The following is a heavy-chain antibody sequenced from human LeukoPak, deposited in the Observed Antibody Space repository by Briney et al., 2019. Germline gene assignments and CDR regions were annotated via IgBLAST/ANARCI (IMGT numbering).Heavy chain of an antibody. Sequence: SETLSLTCTVSGGSISSYYWSWIRQPPGRGLEWIGYIYYTGSTNYNPSLKSQVTISVDTSKNHFSLKLSSVTAADTAVYYCARQYSSSSGWFDTWGQGTLVTVSS. CDR2: IYYTGST. CDR3: ARQYSSSSGWFDT. V-gene: IGHV4-59*08. J-gene: IGHJ5*02. D-gene: IGHD6-6*01. CDR1: GGSISSYY.